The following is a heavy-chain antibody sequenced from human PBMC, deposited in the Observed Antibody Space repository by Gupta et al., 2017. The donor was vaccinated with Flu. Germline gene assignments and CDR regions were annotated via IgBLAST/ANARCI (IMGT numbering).Heavy chain of an antibody. J-gene: IGHJ4*02. Sequence: QVQLVQSGAEVNMPGASVRVSCKASGFTFSSYGIIWVRQAPGRGREWMGWITTHNGHTNYAQKFQGRVMMTADTSTTTAYMELRSLRSDDTAVYYCARGVSVTTPYYFDYWGQGTLAIVSS. D-gene: IGHD4-17*01. V-gene: IGHV1-18*01. CDR2: ITTHNGHT. CDR3: ARGVSVTTPYYFDY. CDR1: GFTFSSYG.